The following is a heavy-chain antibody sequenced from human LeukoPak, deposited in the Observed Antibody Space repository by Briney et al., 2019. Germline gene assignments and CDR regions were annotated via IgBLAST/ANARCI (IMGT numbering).Heavy chain of an antibody. D-gene: IGHD6-19*01. CDR3: AKDWLSSGWYYFDY. V-gene: IGHV3-23*01. CDR2: ISGSGGSP. Sequence: PGGSLRLSCAASGFTFSSYAMSWVRQAPGKGLEWVSAISGSGGSPYYADSVEGRFTISRDNSKNTLYLQMNSLRAEDTAVYYCAKDWLSSGWYYFDYWGQGTLVTVSS. CDR1: GFTFSSYA. J-gene: IGHJ4*02.